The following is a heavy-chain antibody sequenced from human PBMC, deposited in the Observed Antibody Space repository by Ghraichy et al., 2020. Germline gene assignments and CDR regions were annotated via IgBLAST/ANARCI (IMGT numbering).Heavy chain of an antibody. CDR2: INHSGST. Sequence: SETLSLTCAVYGGSFSGYYWSWIRQPPGKGLEWIGEINHSGSTNYNPSLKSRVTISVDTSKNQFSLKLSSVTAADTAVYYRARAGSRYYYYGMDVWGQGTTVTVSS. CDR3: ARAGSRYYYYGMDV. CDR1: GGSFSGYY. V-gene: IGHV4-34*01. J-gene: IGHJ6*02.